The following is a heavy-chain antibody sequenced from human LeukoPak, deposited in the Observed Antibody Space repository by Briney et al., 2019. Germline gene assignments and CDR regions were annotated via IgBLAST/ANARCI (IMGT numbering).Heavy chain of an antibody. CDR3: AKVDSWGYGGVFDY. CDR1: GFTFSSYG. Sequence: GGSLRLSCAASGFTFSSYGMSWVRQAPGKGLEWVSAISGSGGSTYYADSVKGRFTISRDTSKNTLYLQMNSLRAEDTAVYYCAKVDSWGYGGVFDYWGEGTLVTVSS. CDR2: ISGSGGST. V-gene: IGHV3-23*01. J-gene: IGHJ4*02. D-gene: IGHD4/OR15-4a*01.